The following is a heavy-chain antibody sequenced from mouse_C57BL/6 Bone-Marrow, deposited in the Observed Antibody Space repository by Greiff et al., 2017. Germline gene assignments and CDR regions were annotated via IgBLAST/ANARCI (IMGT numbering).Heavy chain of an antibody. V-gene: IGHV1-19*01. Sequence: SGPVLVKPGASVKMSCKASGYTFTDYYMNWVKQSHGKSLEWIGVINPYNGGTSYNQKFKGKATLTVDKSSSTAYMELNSLTSEDSAVYYCARSSDYYGSRGDYWGQGTTLTVSS. CDR3: ARSSDYYGSRGDY. CDR2: INPYNGGT. J-gene: IGHJ2*01. D-gene: IGHD1-1*01. CDR1: GYTFTDYY.